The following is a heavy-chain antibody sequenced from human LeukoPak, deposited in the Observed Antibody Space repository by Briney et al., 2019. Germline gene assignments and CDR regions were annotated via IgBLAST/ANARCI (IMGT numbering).Heavy chain of an antibody. V-gene: IGHV4-59*08. D-gene: IGHD6-13*01. Sequence: PSETLSLTCTVFGGSINGYYWSWIRQPPGEGLEWIGYIYYSGNTNYNPSLKSRVSISVDTSKNQFSLNLSSVTAADTAVYYCARLHFAAAEEFDPWGQGTLVTVSS. CDR2: IYYSGNT. J-gene: IGHJ5*02. CDR1: GGSINGYY. CDR3: ARLHFAAAEEFDP.